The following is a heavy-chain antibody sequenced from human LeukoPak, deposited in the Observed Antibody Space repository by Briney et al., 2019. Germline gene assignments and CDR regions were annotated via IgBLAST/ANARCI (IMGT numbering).Heavy chain of an antibody. Sequence: QTGGSLRLSCAASGFTFSSYGMSWVRQAPGKGLEWVSAISGSGGSTYYAGSVKGRFTISRDNAKNSLYLQMNSLRAEDTAVYYCAELGITMIGGVWGKGTTVTISS. CDR2: ISGSGGST. D-gene: IGHD3-10*02. CDR3: AELGITMIGGV. V-gene: IGHV3-23*01. J-gene: IGHJ6*04. CDR1: GFTFSSYG.